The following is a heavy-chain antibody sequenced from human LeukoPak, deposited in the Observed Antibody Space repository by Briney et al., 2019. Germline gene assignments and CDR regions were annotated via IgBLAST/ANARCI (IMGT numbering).Heavy chain of an antibody. CDR3: ARGSEAWLGDAFDI. J-gene: IGHJ3*02. Sequence: TSETLSLTCTVSGGSISSSSYYWGWIRQPPGKGLEWIGSIYYSGSTYYNPSLKSRVTISVDTSKNQFSLKLSSVTAADTAVYYCARGSEAWLGDAFDIWGQGTMVTVSS. D-gene: IGHD3-10*01. CDR1: GGSISSSSYY. CDR2: IYYSGST. V-gene: IGHV4-39*01.